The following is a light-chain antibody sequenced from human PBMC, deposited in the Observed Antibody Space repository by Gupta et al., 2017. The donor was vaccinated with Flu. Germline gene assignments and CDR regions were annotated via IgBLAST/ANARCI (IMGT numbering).Light chain of an antibody. J-gene: IGKJ2*01. CDR1: QSVNSN. V-gene: IGKV3-15*01. CDR2: GAS. Sequence: EIVMTQSPATLSVSPGERATLSCRASQSVNSNLAWYQQKPGQAPRLLIYGASTRATGIPARFRGSGSGTEFILTISSLQSEDFAVYYCQQYNNWPPRYTFGQGTKLEIK. CDR3: QQYNNWPPRYT.